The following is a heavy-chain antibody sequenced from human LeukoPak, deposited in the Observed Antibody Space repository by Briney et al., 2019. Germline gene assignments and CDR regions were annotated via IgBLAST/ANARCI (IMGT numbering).Heavy chain of an antibody. CDR1: GYTFTGYY. CDR2: INPNSGGT. Sequence: ASVKVSCKASGYTFTGYYMHWVRQAPGQGLEWMGWINPNSGGTNYAQKFQGRVTMTRDTSISTAYMELSRLRSDDTAVYYCASPLTYYYDSSGYRDDAFDIWGQGTMVTV. D-gene: IGHD3-22*01. CDR3: ASPLTYYYDSSGYRDDAFDI. J-gene: IGHJ3*02. V-gene: IGHV1-2*02.